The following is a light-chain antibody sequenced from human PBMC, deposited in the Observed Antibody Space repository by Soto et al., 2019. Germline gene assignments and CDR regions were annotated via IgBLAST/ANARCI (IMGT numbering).Light chain of an antibody. CDR2: EVS. Sequence: QSALTQPASVSGSPGQSITISCTGTSSDVGGSNYVSWYQQHPGKAPKLVICEVSNRPSGVSNRFSGSKSGNTASLTISGLQAEDEANYYCLSYTSSNSWVFGGGTKLTVL. V-gene: IGLV2-14*01. J-gene: IGLJ3*02. CDR3: LSYTSSNSWV. CDR1: SSDVGGSNY.